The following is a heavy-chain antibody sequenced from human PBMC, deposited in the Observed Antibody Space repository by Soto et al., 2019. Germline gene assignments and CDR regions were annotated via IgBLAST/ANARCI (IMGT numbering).Heavy chain of an antibody. V-gene: IGHV3-23*01. CDR1: GFTFSSYA. J-gene: IGHJ6*02. CDR2: ISGSGGST. Sequence: GGSLRLSCAASGFTFSSYAMSWVRQAQGKGLEWDSAISGSGGSTYYADSVKGRFTISRDNSKNTLYLQMNSLRAEDTAVYYCAKKKAMIVVVPCMDVWGQGTTVTVSS. D-gene: IGHD3-22*01. CDR3: AKKKAMIVVVPCMDV.